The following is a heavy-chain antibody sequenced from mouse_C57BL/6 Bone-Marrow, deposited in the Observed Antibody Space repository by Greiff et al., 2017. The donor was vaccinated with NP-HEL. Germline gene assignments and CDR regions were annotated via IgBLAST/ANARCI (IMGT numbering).Heavy chain of an antibody. Sequence: VKLMESGAELVRPGTSVKMSCKASGYTFTNYWIGWAKQRPGHGLEWIGDIYPGGGYTNYNEKLKGKATLTADKSSSTAYMQFSSLTSEDSAIYYCARSYDYDPYYYAMDYWGQGTSVTVSS. V-gene: IGHV1-63*01. D-gene: IGHD2-4*01. J-gene: IGHJ4*01. CDR3: ARSYDYDPYYYAMDY. CDR2: IYPGGGYT. CDR1: GYTFTNYW.